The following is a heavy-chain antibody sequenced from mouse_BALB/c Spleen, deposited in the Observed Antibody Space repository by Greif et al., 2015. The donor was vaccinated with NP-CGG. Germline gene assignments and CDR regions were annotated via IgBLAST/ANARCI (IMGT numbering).Heavy chain of an antibody. CDR1: GYAFTNYL. J-gene: IGHJ4*01. V-gene: IGHV1-54*03. CDR2: INPGSGGT. D-gene: IGHD1-3*01. CDR3: ARGALNFYAMDY. Sequence: VKVVESGAELVRPGTSVKVSCKASGYAFTNYLIEWVKQRPGQGLEWIGVINPGSGGTNYNEKFKGKATLTADKSSSTAYMQLSSLTSDDSSVYFCARGALNFYAMDYWGQGTSVTVSS.